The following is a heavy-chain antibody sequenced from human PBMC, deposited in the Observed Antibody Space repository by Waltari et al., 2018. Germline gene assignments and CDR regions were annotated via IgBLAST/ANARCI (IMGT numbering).Heavy chain of an antibody. J-gene: IGHJ4*02. D-gene: IGHD2-2*01. Sequence: QLQLQESGPGLVKPSETLSLTCTVSGGSISSSRYYWGWIRQPQGRGLEWIGSIYYSGRTYYNPALKSGVTIYVDTSKSHFSLKLSSVTAADTAVDYCARLVVVPAAIGTVLFDYWGQGTLVTVSS. CDR2: IYYSGRT. V-gene: IGHV4-39*01. CDR1: GGSISSSRYY. CDR3: ARLVVVPAAIGTVLFDY.